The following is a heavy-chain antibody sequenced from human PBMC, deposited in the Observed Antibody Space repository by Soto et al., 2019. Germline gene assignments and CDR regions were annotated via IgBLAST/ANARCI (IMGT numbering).Heavy chain of an antibody. CDR3: ARIGVSSGHESPDFDS. D-gene: IGHD3-16*01. CDR2: ISGFNGNT. Sequence: ASVKVSCKASGYTFNFYGITWVRQAPGQGLEWMGWISGFNGNTNYAADLQGRVTMTTDTSTSTAYMELRGLRSDNTAVYYCARIGVSSGHESPDFDSWGQGTLVTVSS. V-gene: IGHV1-18*01. J-gene: IGHJ4*02. CDR1: GYTFNFYG.